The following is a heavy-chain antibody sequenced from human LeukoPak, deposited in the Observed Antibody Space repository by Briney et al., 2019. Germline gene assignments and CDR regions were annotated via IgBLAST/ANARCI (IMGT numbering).Heavy chain of an antibody. CDR3: VRNGWEYDSSGYFPQAPDAFDI. D-gene: IGHD3-22*01. Sequence: GGSLRLSCVGSGFTFSSYWMHWVRQAPGKGLVWVSRINSDGSSTSYADSVKGRFTISRDNAKNTLYLQMNSLRAEDTAVYYCVRNGWEYDSSGYFPQAPDAFDIWGQGTMVTVSS. CDR1: GFTFSSYW. V-gene: IGHV3-74*01. J-gene: IGHJ3*02. CDR2: INSDGSST.